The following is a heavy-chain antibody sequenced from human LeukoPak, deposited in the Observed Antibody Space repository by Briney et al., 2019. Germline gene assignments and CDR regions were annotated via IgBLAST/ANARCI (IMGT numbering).Heavy chain of an antibody. CDR1: GGSISSYY. D-gene: IGHD5-18*01. CDR3: ARDSGTAMAHFDY. Sequence: KPSETLSLTCTVSGGSISSYYWSWIRQPPGKGLEWIGYIYYSGSTNYNPSLKSRVTISVDTSKNQFSLKLSSVTAADTAVYYCARDSGTAMAHFDYWGQGTLVTVSS. J-gene: IGHJ4*02. V-gene: IGHV4-59*01. CDR2: IYYSGST.